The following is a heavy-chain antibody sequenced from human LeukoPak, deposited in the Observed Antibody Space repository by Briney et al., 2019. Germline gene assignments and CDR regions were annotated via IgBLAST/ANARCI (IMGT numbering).Heavy chain of an antibody. Sequence: GGSLRLSCAASGFTFSSYEMNWGRQAPGKGLEWVSFISSSGSNIYYADSVRGRFIISRDNAKNSLYLQMNSLRAEDTAVYYCARTGYYYDSSGYYHDYWGQGTLVTVSS. D-gene: IGHD3-22*01. V-gene: IGHV3-48*03. CDR2: ISSSGSNI. J-gene: IGHJ4*02. CDR1: GFTFSSYE. CDR3: ARTGYYYDSSGYYHDY.